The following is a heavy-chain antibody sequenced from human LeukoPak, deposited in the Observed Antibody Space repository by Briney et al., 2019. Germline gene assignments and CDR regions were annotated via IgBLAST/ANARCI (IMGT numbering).Heavy chain of an antibody. CDR3: AKDRGRWLQFDAFDI. D-gene: IGHD5-24*01. Sequence: PGGSLRLSCAASGFTFDDYTMHWVRQAPGKGLEWVSLISWDGGSTYYADSVKGRFTISRDNSKNSLYLQMNSLRTEDTALYYGAKDRGRWLQFDAFDIWGQGTMVTVSS. CDR1: GFTFDDYT. J-gene: IGHJ3*02. CDR2: ISWDGGST. V-gene: IGHV3-43*01.